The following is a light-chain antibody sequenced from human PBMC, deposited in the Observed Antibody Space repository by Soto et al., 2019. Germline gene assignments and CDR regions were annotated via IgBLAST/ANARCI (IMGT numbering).Light chain of an antibody. CDR1: QSVSSY. CDR2: DAS. CDR3: QQRSKWPPLT. J-gene: IGKJ4*01. Sequence: EIVLTQSPATLSLSPGERATLSCRASQSVSSYLAWYQQKPGQAARLLIYDASNRATGIPARFSGSGSVTAFTLTISSLEPEDFAVYYCQQRSKWPPLTFGGGTKVEIK. V-gene: IGKV3-11*01.